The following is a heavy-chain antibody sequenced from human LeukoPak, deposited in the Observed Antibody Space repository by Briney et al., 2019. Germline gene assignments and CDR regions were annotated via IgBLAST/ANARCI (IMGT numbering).Heavy chain of an antibody. D-gene: IGHD3/OR15-3a*01. J-gene: IGHJ4*02. Sequence: SSVKVSCKASGGTFSNDAVSWVRQAPGEGLKWMGRGIPFLGTTNYAHNFQGRVTITADQDTQTADMELRSLRSDDTAVYFCARGPSSDLRTGFFFGYFDDWGQGTLITVSS. CDR1: GGTFSNDA. V-gene: IGHV1-69*11. CDR2: GIPFLGTT. CDR3: ARGPSSDLRTGFFFGYFDD.